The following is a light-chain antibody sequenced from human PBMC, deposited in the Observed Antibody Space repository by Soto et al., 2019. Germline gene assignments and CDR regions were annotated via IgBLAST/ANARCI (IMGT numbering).Light chain of an antibody. V-gene: IGLV2-14*01. Sequence: QSVLTQPASVSGSPGQSITISCSGSSSDVGNGYDSVSWYQQHPGKAPKLIIYEVTNRPSGVSSRFSGSKSGNTASLNISGIQAEEEADYYCRSYTVSVAPYVFGTGTKVTV. J-gene: IGLJ1*01. CDR1: SSDVGNGYDS. CDR3: RSYTVSVAPYV. CDR2: EVT.